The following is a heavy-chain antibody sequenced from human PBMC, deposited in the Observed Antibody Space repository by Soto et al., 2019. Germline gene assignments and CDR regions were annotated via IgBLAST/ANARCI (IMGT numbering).Heavy chain of an antibody. D-gene: IGHD3-22*01. V-gene: IGHV1-69*01. CDR1: GGTVSSYA. J-gene: IGHJ4*02. CDR3: ARDLSSDSTGFRGYDL. CDR2: FIPIFVSA. Sequence: QVHLVQSGAEVKKLGSSVKVSCKASGGTVSSYAITWVRQAPGKGLEWMGVFIPIFVSAHYAQKFQGRVTITADESTSTAYMELSGLRSEDTAIYYCARDLSSDSTGFRGYDLWGQGTLVTVSS.